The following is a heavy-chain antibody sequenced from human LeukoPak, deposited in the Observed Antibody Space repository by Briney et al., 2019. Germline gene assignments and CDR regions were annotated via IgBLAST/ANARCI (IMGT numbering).Heavy chain of an antibody. Sequence: ASVKVSCKASGYTFTGYYMHWVRQAPGQGLEWMGWINPNSGGTNYGQKFQGRVTMTRDTSISTAYMELSRLRSDDTAVYYCARVQYDFWSGYYLDYFDYWGQGTLVTVSS. J-gene: IGHJ4*02. CDR2: INPNSGGT. CDR3: ARVQYDFWSGYYLDYFDY. CDR1: GYTFTGYY. D-gene: IGHD3-3*01. V-gene: IGHV1-2*02.